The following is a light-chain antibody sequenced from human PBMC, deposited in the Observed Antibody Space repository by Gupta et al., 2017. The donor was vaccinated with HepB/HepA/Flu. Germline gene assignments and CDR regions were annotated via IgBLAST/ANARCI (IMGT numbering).Light chain of an antibody. CDR2: VTC. V-gene: IGKV1-39*01. CDR1: QTISNY. Sequence: DIQMTRSPSFLSASVGDRVTITCRANQTISNYLDWYQQKPRKAPKVLIYVTCRLKSGVPSRYSGSGSETDFSLTISSLQPEDFASYYCQQTYSSFSTFGQGTKLEIK. J-gene: IGKJ1*01. CDR3: QQTYSSFST.